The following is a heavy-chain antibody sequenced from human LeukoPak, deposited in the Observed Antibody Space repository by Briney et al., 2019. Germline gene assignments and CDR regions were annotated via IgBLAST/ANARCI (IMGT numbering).Heavy chain of an antibody. D-gene: IGHD3-10*01. J-gene: IGHJ5*01. CDR2: IWFDGSYE. CDR1: GFTFNKYG. CDR3: ARDGSGLAVRGWLDF. V-gene: IGHV3-33*01. Sequence: QPGGSLRLSCVASGFTFNKYGVHWVRQAPGKGLEWVAVIWFDGSYEYYGDPVKGRLAISRDNAKNTVNLQMNSLRVEDTAVYYCARDGSGLAVRGWLDFWGQGTLVTVSS.